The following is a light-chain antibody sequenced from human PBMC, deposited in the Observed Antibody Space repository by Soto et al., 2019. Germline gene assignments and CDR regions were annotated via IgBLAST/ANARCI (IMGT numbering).Light chain of an antibody. Sequence: QPVLTQPPSASGTPGQRVTISCSGSSSNIGSNTVHWYQQLPGTAPKLLIYSNNQRPSGVPDRFSGSKSGTSASLAISGLQSEDEADYYCAAWDDSLSGVVFGGGTQLTVL. CDR3: AAWDDSLSGVV. CDR2: SNN. J-gene: IGLJ2*01. V-gene: IGLV1-44*01. CDR1: SSNIGSNT.